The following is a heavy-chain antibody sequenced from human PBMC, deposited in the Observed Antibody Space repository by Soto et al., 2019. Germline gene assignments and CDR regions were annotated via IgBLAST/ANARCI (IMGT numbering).Heavy chain of an antibody. CDR3: AKDGSSGYYFDY. D-gene: IGHD3-22*01. CDR2: XXXXXXXT. CDR1: GFTFSSYA. Sequence: PGGSLRLSCAASGFTFSSYAMSWVRQAPGKGLXXXXXXXXXXXXTYYADSVKGRFTISRDNSKNTLYLQMNSLRAEDTAVYYCAKDGSSGYYFDYWGQGTLVTVSS. J-gene: IGHJ4*02. V-gene: IGHV3-23*01.